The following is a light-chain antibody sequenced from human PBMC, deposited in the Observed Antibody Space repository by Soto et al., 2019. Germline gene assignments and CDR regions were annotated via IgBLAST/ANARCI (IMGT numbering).Light chain of an antibody. Sequence: EIVLTQSPATLSLSPGERPTLSCRASQSVSSYLAWYQQKPGQAPRLLIYDASTRATGIPARFSGCRSGAEFTLTINSLKPEDFAVYYCQPYNNWTLTFGGGTKVDIK. V-gene: IGKV3-11*01. CDR2: DAS. CDR3: QPYNNWTLT. CDR1: QSVSSY. J-gene: IGKJ4*01.